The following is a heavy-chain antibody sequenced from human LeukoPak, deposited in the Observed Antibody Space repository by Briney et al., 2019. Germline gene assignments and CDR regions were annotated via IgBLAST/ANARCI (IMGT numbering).Heavy chain of an antibody. CDR1: GGSISSYY. Sequence: SETLSLTCTVSGGSISSYYWSWVRQPPGKGLEWIGYIYYSGSTNYNPSLKSRVTISVDTSKNQFSLQLSSVTAADTAVYYCARDSHYDILTGYYTAFDIWGQGTMVTVPS. CDR2: IYYSGST. CDR3: ARDSHYDILTGYYTAFDI. V-gene: IGHV4-59*01. J-gene: IGHJ3*02. D-gene: IGHD3-9*01.